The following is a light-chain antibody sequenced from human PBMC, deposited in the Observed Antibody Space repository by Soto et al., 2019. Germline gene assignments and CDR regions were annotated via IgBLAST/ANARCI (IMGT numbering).Light chain of an antibody. CDR2: AAS. J-gene: IGKJ2*01. V-gene: IGKV1-39*01. Sequence: DIQMTQSPSSLSASIGDRVTITCRASQSVRTHLNWYHQKPGKARELLIYAASSVQAGVPSRFSGSGSGTDFTLTISSLHPEDFGDYYCQQSYSPPRTFGQGTNLEIK. CDR3: QQSYSPPRT. CDR1: QSVRTH.